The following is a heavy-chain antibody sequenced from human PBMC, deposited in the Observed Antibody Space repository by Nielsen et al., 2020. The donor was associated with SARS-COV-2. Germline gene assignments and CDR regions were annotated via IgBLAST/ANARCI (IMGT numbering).Heavy chain of an antibody. CDR3: ARVDAFSSSAPRFYFDY. J-gene: IGHJ4*02. Sequence: LRLSCAVYGGSFSDYHWTWIRQHPGKGLEWIGYIYYSGSSYYNPSLKSRVTISVDTSKNQFSLKLSSVTAADTAVYYCARVDAFSSSAPRFYFDYWGQGTLVTVSS. V-gene: IGHV4-31*11. CDR1: GGSFSDYH. CDR2: IYYSGSS. D-gene: IGHD6-6*01.